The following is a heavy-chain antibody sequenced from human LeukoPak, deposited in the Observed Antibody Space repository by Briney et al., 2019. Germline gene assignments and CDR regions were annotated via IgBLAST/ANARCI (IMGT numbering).Heavy chain of an antibody. Sequence: GGSLRLSCAASGFSVSSNYMSWVRQAPGKGLECVSVIYSGSSTYYADSVRGRFTISRDNSKNTLYLQMNSLRAEDTAVYYCARGKMSSTSCLDVWGKGTTVTVSS. J-gene: IGHJ6*04. CDR1: GFSVSSNY. CDR3: ARGKMSSTSCLDV. D-gene: IGHD2-2*01. CDR2: IYSGSST. V-gene: IGHV3-53*01.